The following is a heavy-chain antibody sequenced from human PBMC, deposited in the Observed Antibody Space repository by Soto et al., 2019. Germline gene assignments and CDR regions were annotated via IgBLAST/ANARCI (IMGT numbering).Heavy chain of an antibody. CDR1: GITFSSHA. CDR2: ISGSGATT. V-gene: IGHV3-23*01. CDR3: ASHQGYSSSPMDV. D-gene: IGHD6-6*01. Sequence: HPGGSLSLSCAGSGITFSSHAMSWVRQAPGKGLEWVSAISGSGATTYYTDSVKGRFSISRDNSKNTQYLQMNSLRVEDTAVYYCASHQGYSSSPMDVWGKGTTVTVSS. J-gene: IGHJ6*03.